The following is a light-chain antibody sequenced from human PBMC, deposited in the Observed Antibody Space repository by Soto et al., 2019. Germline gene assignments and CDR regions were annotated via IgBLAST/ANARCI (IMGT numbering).Light chain of an antibody. Sequence: QSALTQPPSASGSPGQSVTISCTGTSSDVGGYNYVSWYQQYSGKAPKLMIYEVSKRPSGVPNRFSGSKSGNTASLTVAGLQDEDEADYYCSSYAGSNNFVVFGGGTKLTVL. CDR3: SSYAGSNNFVV. J-gene: IGLJ2*01. CDR1: SSDVGGYNY. CDR2: EVS. V-gene: IGLV2-8*01.